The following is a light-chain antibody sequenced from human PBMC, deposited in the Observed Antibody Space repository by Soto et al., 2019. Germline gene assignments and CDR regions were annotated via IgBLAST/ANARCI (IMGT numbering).Light chain of an antibody. J-gene: IGLJ2*01. V-gene: IGLV1-40*01. CDR2: GDT. Sequence: QSVLTQPPSVSGAPGQRVTISCTASSSNIGAHFGVHWYQQLPGTAPKLLIYGDTNRPSGVPDRFSGSRSGTSVSLTITGLQAEDEGDYYCQSFDRSLSAPVIFGGGTKVTVL. CDR1: SSNIGAHFG. CDR3: QSFDRSLSAPVI.